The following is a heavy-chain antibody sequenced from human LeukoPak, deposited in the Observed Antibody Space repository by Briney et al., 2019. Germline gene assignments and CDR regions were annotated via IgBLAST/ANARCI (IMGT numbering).Heavy chain of an antibody. CDR1: GYTFTSYY. D-gene: IGHD6-19*01. J-gene: IGHJ6*02. CDR2: INPSGGST. CDR3: ARSPVRRGWTRYYGMDV. Sequence: ASVKVSCKASGYTFTSYYMHWVRQAPGQGLEWMGIINPSGGSTSYAQKFQGRVTMTRDTSTSTVYMELSSLRSEDTAVYYCARSPVRRGWTRYYGMDVWGQGTTVTVSS. V-gene: IGHV1-46*01.